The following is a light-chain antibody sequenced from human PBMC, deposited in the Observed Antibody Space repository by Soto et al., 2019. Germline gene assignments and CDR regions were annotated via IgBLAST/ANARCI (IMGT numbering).Light chain of an antibody. Sequence: EFVLTQSPGTLSLSPGERATLSCRASQTVRNNYLAWYQQKPGQAPRLLIYDASSRATGIPVRFSGGGSGTDFTLTISRLEPEDFAVYYCQQYGSSPAFGGGTKVDIK. CDR3: QQYGSSPA. CDR1: QTVRNNY. J-gene: IGKJ4*01. CDR2: DAS. V-gene: IGKV3-20*01.